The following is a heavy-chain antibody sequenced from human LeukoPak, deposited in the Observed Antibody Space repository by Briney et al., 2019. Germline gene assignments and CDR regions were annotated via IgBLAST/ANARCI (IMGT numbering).Heavy chain of an antibody. CDR1: GFTCSSYS. D-gene: IGHD3-22*01. CDR2: ISSNSSYI. Sequence: PGGSLRLSCAASGFTCSSYSMKWVRQAPGKGLEWVSSISSNSSYIYYADSVKGRFTSSRDNAKNSLYLQMNSLRAEDTAVYYCAIDSSGYYRNWGQGTLVTVSS. J-gene: IGHJ4*02. V-gene: IGHV3-21*01. CDR3: AIDSSGYYRN.